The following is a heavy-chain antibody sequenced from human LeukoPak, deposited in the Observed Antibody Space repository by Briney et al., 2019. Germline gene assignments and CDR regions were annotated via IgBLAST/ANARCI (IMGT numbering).Heavy chain of an antibody. V-gene: IGHV3-33*01. D-gene: IGHD5-18*01. J-gene: IGHJ4*02. CDR3: ASDQHTYGNFDY. Sequence: PGGSLRLSCAASGFSFSSYGMHWVRQAPGKGLEWVAVIWYDGSKKYYADSVKGRFIISRDNSKNTLYLQMNSLRAEDTAVYYCASDQHTYGNFDYWGQGTLVTVSS. CDR2: IWYDGSKK. CDR1: GFSFSSYG.